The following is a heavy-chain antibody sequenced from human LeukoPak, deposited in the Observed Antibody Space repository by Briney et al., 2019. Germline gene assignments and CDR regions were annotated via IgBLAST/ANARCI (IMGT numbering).Heavy chain of an antibody. CDR3: AREIDSSGYFHLDY. Sequence: SETLSLTCTVSGGSISSYYWSWLRQPPGKGLEWIGYIYYSGSTNYNPSLKSRVTISVDTSKNQFSLKLSSVTAADTAVYYCAREIDSSGYFHLDYWGQGTLVTVSS. CDR2: IYYSGST. D-gene: IGHD3-22*01. V-gene: IGHV4-59*01. CDR1: GGSISSYY. J-gene: IGHJ4*02.